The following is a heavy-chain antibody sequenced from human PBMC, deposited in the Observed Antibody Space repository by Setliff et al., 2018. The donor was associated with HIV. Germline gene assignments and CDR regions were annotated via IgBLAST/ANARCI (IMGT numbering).Heavy chain of an antibody. CDR2: INPSGGST. Sequence: ASVKVSCKASGYTFTSYYMHWVRQAPGQGLEWMGIINPSGGSTSYAQKFQGRVTMTRDTSTGTVYMELSSLRSEDTAVYYCASPIRSRENLYYYGMDVWGQGTTVTVSS. D-gene: IGHD2-2*01. V-gene: IGHV1-46*01. CDR1: GYTFTSYY. J-gene: IGHJ6*02. CDR3: ASPIRSRENLYYYGMDV.